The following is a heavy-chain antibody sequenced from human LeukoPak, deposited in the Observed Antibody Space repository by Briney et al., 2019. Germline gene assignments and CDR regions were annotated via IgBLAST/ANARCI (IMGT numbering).Heavy chain of an antibody. CDR1: GFTFSSYS. V-gene: IGHV3-21*01. Sequence: PGGSLRLSCAASGFTFSSYSMNWVRQAPGKGLEWVSSISSSSSYIYYADSVKGRFTISRDNAENSLYLQMNSLRAEDTAVYYCASPVKQWLTPFDYWGQGTLVTVSS. CDR2: ISSSSSYI. D-gene: IGHD6-19*01. J-gene: IGHJ4*02. CDR3: ASPVKQWLTPFDY.